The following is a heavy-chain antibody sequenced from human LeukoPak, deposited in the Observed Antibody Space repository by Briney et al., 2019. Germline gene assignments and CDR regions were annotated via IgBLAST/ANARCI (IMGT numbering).Heavy chain of an antibody. CDR1: GFTFSSYG. CDR3: VTGSYLGPFDY. Sequence: GGSLRLSCAASGFTFSSYGMHWFRQAPGKGLEWVAVISYDGSNKYYADSVKGRFTISRDNSENTLELQMNSLRTEDTAVYYCVTGSYLGPFDYWGQGTLVTVSS. CDR2: ISYDGSNK. J-gene: IGHJ4*02. V-gene: IGHV3-30*03. D-gene: IGHD1-26*01.